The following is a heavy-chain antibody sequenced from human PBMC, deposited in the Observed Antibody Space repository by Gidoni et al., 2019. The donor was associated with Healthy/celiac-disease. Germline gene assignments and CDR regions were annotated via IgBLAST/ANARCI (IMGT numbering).Heavy chain of an antibody. V-gene: IGHV4-39*02. CDR1: GGSISSSSYY. J-gene: IGHJ3*02. CDR3: ARDGYHIDI. D-gene: IGHD5-18*01. CDR2: IYYSGST. Sequence: QLQLQESGPGLVKPSETLSLTCTVSGGSISSSSYYLGWIRQPPGKGLEWIGSIYYSGSTHYHPSLKSRVTISIDTSKNPFSLKHSSVTAADTAVYYCARDGYHIDIWGQGTMVTVSS.